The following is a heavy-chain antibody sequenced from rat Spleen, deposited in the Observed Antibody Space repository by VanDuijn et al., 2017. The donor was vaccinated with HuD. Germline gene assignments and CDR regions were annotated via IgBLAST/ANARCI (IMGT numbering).Heavy chain of an antibody. J-gene: IGHJ2*01. CDR3: ARSGRD. V-gene: IGHV2-30*01. Sequence: QVQLKESGPGLVQPSQTLSLTCTVSGFSLTSYNVHWVRQPTGKGLEWMGIIWTGGSTDYNSALKSRLSISRDTSKIQVFLKMNSLQTEDTAMYFCARSGRDWGQGVMVTVSS. CDR1: GFSLTSYN. CDR2: IWTGGST. D-gene: IGHD4-3*01.